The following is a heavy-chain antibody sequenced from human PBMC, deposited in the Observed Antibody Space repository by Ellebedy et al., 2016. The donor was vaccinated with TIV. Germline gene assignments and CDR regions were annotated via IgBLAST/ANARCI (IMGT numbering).Heavy chain of an antibody. Sequence: LSLTXAASGFTFSNYGMHWVRQAPGKGLEWVAVISYDGSNKFYADSVKGRFTISRDNSKNTLYLQMISLRAEDTAVYYCAKGTDYFYYYMDVWGKGTTVTVSS. CDR2: ISYDGSNK. V-gene: IGHV3-30*18. CDR3: AKGTDYFYYYMDV. D-gene: IGHD3-10*01. J-gene: IGHJ6*03. CDR1: GFTFSNYG.